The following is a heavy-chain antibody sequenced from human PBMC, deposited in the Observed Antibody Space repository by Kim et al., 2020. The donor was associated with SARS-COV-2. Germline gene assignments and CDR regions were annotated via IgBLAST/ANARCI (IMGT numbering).Heavy chain of an antibody. J-gene: IGHJ4*02. Sequence: GESLKISCKGSGYSFTSYWISWVRQMPGKGLEWMGRIDPSDSYTNYSPSFQGHVTISADKSISTAYLQWSSLKASDTAMYYCARHWARYDILIGLDYWGQGTLVTVSS. CDR3: ARHWARYDILIGLDY. CDR2: IDPSDSYT. D-gene: IGHD3-9*01. CDR1: GYSFTSYW. V-gene: IGHV5-10-1*01.